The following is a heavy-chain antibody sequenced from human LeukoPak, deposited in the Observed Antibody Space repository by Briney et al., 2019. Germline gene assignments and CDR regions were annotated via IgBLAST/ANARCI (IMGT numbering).Heavy chain of an antibody. D-gene: IGHD3-16*02. V-gene: IGHV4-59*08. J-gene: IGHJ4*02. Sequence: SETLSLTCTVSGGSISSYYWSWIRQPPGKGLEWIGYIYYSGSTNYNPSLKSRVTISVDTSKNQFSLKLSSVTAADPAVNYCASLPLSDYWGQGTLVTVSS. CDR2: IYYSGST. CDR1: GGSISSYY. CDR3: ASLPLSDY.